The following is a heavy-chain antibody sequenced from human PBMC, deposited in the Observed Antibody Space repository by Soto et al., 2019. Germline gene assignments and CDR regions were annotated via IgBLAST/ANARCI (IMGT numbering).Heavy chain of an antibody. CDR1: GYSFTSYW. CDR3: ARLPFQSGLWFGESSPFDP. V-gene: IGHV5-10-1*01. D-gene: IGHD3-10*01. J-gene: IGHJ5*02. CDR2: IDPSDSYT. Sequence: GESLKISCKGSGYSFTSYWIGWVRQMPGKGLEWMGRIDPSDSYTNYSPSFQGHVTISADKSISTAYLQWSSLKASDTAMYYWARLPFQSGLWFGESSPFDPWGQGTLVTVSS.